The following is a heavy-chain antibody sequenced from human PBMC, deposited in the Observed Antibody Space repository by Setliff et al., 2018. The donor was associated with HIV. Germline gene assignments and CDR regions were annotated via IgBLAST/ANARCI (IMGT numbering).Heavy chain of an antibody. Sequence: PSETLSLTCAVSGGSFSGYYWSWIRQPPGKRLEWIGEINHSGTTKYNPSLESRVTISVDTSKNQFSLKVTSVTAADTAVYYCTRHAGRENQLPHTYYYYMDVWGKGATVTVSS. CDR3: TRHAGRENQLPHTYYYYMDV. CDR2: INHSGTT. D-gene: IGHD2-2*01. CDR1: GGSFSGYY. J-gene: IGHJ6*03. V-gene: IGHV4-34*01.